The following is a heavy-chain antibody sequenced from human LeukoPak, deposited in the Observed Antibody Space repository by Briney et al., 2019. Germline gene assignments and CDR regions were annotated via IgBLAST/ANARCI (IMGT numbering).Heavy chain of an antibody. CDR2: ISISSTTI. Sequence: GGSLRLSCAASGFTFTDYYMSWIRQAPGKGLEWVSYISISSTTIYYADSVKGRFTISRDNAKNSLYLQMNSLRSEDTALYYCAKDNIRIVVAGTIDYWGQGTLVTVSS. V-gene: IGHV3-11*01. CDR3: AKDNIRIVVAGTIDY. CDR1: GFTFTDYY. D-gene: IGHD6-19*01. J-gene: IGHJ4*02.